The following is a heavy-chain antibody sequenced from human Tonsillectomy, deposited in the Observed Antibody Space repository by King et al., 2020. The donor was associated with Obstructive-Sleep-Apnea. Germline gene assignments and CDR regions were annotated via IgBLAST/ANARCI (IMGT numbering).Heavy chain of an antibody. V-gene: IGHV4-34*01. CDR3: AREAHNYGMDV. J-gene: IGHJ6*02. CDR2: INHSGST. CDR1: GGSFSGYY. Sequence: VQLQQWGAGLLKPSETLSLTCAVYGGSFSGYYWSWIRQPPGKGLEWIGEINHSGSTNYNPSLKSRVTISVDTSKNQFSLKLSSVTAADTAVYYCAREAHNYGMDVWGQGTTVTVSS.